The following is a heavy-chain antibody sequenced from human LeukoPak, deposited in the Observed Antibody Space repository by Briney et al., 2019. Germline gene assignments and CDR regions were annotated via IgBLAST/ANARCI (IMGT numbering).Heavy chain of an antibody. CDR1: GFTFTSSA. D-gene: IGHD2-2*01. J-gene: IGHJ6*04. CDR3: AADGGYQLLRHYYYGMDV. Sequence: SVKVSCKASGFTFTSSAVQWVRQARGQRLEWIGWIVVGSGNTNYAQKFQERVTITRDMSTSTAYMELSSLRSEDTVVYYCAADGGYQLLRHYYYGMDVWGKGTTVTVPS. V-gene: IGHV1-58*01. CDR2: IVVGSGNT.